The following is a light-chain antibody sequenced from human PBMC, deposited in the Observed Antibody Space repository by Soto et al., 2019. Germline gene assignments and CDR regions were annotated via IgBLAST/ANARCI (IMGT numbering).Light chain of an antibody. Sequence: EIVMTQAAATLSEKQGERATLSCRASQSVSSNLAWYQQKPGQAPRLLIYGASTRATGIPARFSGSGSGTEFTLTISSLQSEDFAVYYCQQYNNWPRTFGQGTKVDIK. J-gene: IGKJ1*01. CDR3: QQYNNWPRT. CDR1: QSVSSN. CDR2: GAS. V-gene: IGKV3-15*01.